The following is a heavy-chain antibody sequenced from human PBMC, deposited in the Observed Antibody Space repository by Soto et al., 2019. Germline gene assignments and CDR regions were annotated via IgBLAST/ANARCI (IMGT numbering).Heavy chain of an antibody. CDR3: AKEGRFGSSWPAGDS. Sequence: EVHLLESGGGLVQTGGSLRLARAASGFTFSSHTMNWVRQAPGKGLEWVSGISGSDTGTYYAASVKGRFTISRDNSEEAVYLQMSSLAAEDTAVYYCAKEGRFGSSWPAGDSWGQGTLVTVSS. V-gene: IGHV3-23*01. CDR2: ISGSDTGT. D-gene: IGHD6-13*01. J-gene: IGHJ5*01. CDR1: GFTFSSHT.